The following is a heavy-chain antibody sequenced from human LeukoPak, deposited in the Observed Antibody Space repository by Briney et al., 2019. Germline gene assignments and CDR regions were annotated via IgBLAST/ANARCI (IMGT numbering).Heavy chain of an antibody. J-gene: IGHJ5*02. CDR1: GGSISSYY. CDR3: ARVDYDYVWGSYRFSHNWFDP. CDR2: IYYSGST. V-gene: IGHV4-59*12. Sequence: SETLSLTCTVSGGSISSYYWSWIRQPPGKGLEWIGYIYYSGSTYYNPSLKSRVTISVDTSKNQFSLKLSSVTAADTAVYYCARVDYDYVWGSYRFSHNWFDPWGQGTLVTVSS. D-gene: IGHD3-16*02.